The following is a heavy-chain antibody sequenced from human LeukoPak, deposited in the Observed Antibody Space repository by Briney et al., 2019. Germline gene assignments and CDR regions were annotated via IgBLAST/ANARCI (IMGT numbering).Heavy chain of an antibody. V-gene: IGHV1-8*01. CDR2: MNPNSGNT. CDR1: GYTFTSYD. Sequence: ASVKVSCKASGYTFTSYDINWVRQATGQGLEWMGWMNPNSGNTGYAQKFQGRVTMTRNTSISTAYMELSRLRSDDTAVYYCARAPPYWYFDYWGQGTLVTVSS. D-gene: IGHD2-8*02. J-gene: IGHJ4*02. CDR3: ARAPPYWYFDY.